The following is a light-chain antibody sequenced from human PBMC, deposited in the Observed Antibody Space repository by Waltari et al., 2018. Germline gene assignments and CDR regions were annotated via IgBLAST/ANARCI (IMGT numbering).Light chain of an antibody. Sequence: SALTQPASVSGSSGPSIAISCTGSSRDIGICNILSWYQHHPGKVPKLIIYEVSERPSGVSGRFSGSKSGNTASLTLSDLQPEDGADYYCCSYAGDSTYVFGTGTKVTVL. CDR1: SRDIGICNI. CDR3: CSYAGDSTYV. CDR2: EVS. V-gene: IGLV2-23*02. J-gene: IGLJ1*01.